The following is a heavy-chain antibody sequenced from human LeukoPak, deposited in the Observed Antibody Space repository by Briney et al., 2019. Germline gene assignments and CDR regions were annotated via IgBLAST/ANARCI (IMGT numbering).Heavy chain of an antibody. CDR2: IRASDSNT. CDR3: AKLTTGLFEDF. D-gene: IGHD2-8*02. V-gene: IGHV3-23*01. Sequence: GGSLRLSCAATGFTLISYSMTWVRQAPGKGLEWVSAIRASDSNTFYADSVKGRFTISRDSSKNTLYLQMNDLRDEDTAVYYCAKLTTGLFEDFWGQGTLVTISS. J-gene: IGHJ4*02. CDR1: GFTLISYS.